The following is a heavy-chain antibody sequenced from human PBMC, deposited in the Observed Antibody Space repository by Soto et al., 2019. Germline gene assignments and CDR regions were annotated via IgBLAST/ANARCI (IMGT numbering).Heavy chain of an antibody. J-gene: IGHJ4*02. Sequence: GPVKVSCKASGYTFISYGISWVRQAPGQGLEWMGWISAYNGNTNYAQNLQGRVIMTTDTSTSTAYMELMRLRSDDTAVYYCARDRQCALWGQGTLVTVSS. CDR1: GYTFISYG. CDR3: ARDRQCAL. CDR2: ISAYNGNT. V-gene: IGHV1-18*01.